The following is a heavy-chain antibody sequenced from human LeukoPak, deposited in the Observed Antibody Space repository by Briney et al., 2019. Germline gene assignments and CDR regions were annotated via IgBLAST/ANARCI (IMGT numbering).Heavy chain of an antibody. CDR1: GFTFSTYT. D-gene: IGHD7-27*01. J-gene: IGHJ4*02. V-gene: IGHV3-7*03. CDR2: VNQGGSQK. CDR3: ARAYWGSADY. Sequence: AGGSLRLSCAASGFTFSTYTMYWVRQAPEKGLEWVANVNQGGSQKYYVDSVKGRFTISRDNVKNTLYLEMNNLRAEDTAVYYCARAYWGSADYWGQGTLVTVSS.